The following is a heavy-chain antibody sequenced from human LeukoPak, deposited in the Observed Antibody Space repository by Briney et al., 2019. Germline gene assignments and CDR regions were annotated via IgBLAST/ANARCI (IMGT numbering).Heavy chain of an antibody. CDR2: ISGSGGST. CDR3: AKVIAVAGRPDDAFDI. D-gene: IGHD6-19*01. Sequence: GGSLRLSCAASGFTFSSYGMSWVRQAPGKGLEWVSAISGSGGSTYYADSVKGRFTISRDNSKNTLYLQMNSLRAEDTAVYYCAKVIAVAGRPDDAFDIWGQGTMVTVSS. V-gene: IGHV3-23*01. CDR1: GFTFSSYG. J-gene: IGHJ3*02.